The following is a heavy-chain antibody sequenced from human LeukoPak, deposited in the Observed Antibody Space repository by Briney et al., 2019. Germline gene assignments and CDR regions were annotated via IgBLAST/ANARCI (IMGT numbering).Heavy chain of an antibody. D-gene: IGHD2-8*02. Sequence: GGSLRLSCAASGFTFSNYNMNWARQAPGKGLEWVSSISSSSSYIYYADSVEGRFTISRDNTKNSLYLQMNSLRAEDTAVYYCARDSPYGTAGHWGQGTLVTVSS. CDR3: ARDSPYGTAGH. CDR1: GFTFSNYN. CDR2: ISSSSSYI. J-gene: IGHJ1*01. V-gene: IGHV3-21*01.